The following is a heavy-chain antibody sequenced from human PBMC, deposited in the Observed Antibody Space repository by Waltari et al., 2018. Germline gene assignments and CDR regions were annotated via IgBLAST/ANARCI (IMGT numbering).Heavy chain of an antibody. D-gene: IGHD6-19*01. CDR1: GFTFDDYA. CDR2: ISWDSGSI. V-gene: IGHV3-9*01. CDR3: AKDISSGWLYYFDY. J-gene: IGHJ4*02. Sequence: EVQLVESGGGLVQPGRSLRLSCAASGFTFDDYAMHWVRQAPGKGLEWVSGISWDSGSIGYADSVKGRFTISRDNAKNSLYLQMNSLRAEDTALYYCAKDISSGWLYYFDYWGQGTLVTVSS.